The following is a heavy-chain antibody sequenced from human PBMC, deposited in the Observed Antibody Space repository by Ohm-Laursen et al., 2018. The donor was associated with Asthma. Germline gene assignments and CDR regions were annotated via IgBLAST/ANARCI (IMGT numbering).Heavy chain of an antibody. CDR2: IFSNDEK. D-gene: IGHD5-24*01. CDR3: ARIQGRDGYNS. J-gene: IGHJ5*02. CDR1: GFSPSNARMG. V-gene: IGHV2-26*01. Sequence: TQTLTLTCTVSGFSPSNARMGVSWIRQPPGKALEWLAHIFSNDEKSYSTSLKSRLTISKDTSKSQVVLTMTNMDPVDTATYYCARIQGRDGYNSWGQGTLVTVSS.